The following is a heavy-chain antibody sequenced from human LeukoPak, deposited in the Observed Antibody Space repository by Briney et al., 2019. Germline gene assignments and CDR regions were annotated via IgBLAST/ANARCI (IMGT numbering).Heavy chain of an antibody. CDR3: ASQYSSSWYGGYWFDP. CDR1: GGTFSSYA. CDR2: IIPIFGTA. J-gene: IGHJ5*02. V-gene: IGHV1-69*01. D-gene: IGHD6-13*01. Sequence: SVKVSCKASGGTFSSYAISWVRQAPGQGLEWMGGIIPIFGTANYAQRFQGRVTITADESTSTAYMELRSLRSEDTAVYYCASQYSSSWYGGYWFDPWGQGTLVTVSS.